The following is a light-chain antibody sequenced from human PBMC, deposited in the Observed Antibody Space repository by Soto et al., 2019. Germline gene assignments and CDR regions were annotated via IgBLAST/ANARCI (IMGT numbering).Light chain of an antibody. CDR2: EVS. Sequence: QSALTQPASVSRSPGQSITISCTGTSSDVGGYKYVSWYQQHPGKAPKLMIYEVSDRPSGVSNRFSGSKSGNTASLTISGLQAEDEADYYCSSYMSTSTLEFGGGTKLTVL. J-gene: IGLJ3*02. CDR1: SSDVGGYKY. V-gene: IGLV2-14*01. CDR3: SSYMSTSTLE.